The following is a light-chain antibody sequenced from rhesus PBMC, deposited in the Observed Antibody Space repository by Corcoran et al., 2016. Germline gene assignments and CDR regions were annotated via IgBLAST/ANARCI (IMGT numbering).Light chain of an antibody. CDR3: QQYNNWNS. V-gene: IGKV3-35*01. Sequence: EIVMTQSPATLSLSPGERATLSCRASQSVSSNLAWYQQKPGQAPRLLIFYASNRATGIPDRFRGSGSGTDFTLTISSLEPEYVGVYYCQQYNNWNSFGQGTKVEIK. J-gene: IGKJ2*01. CDR1: QSVSSN. CDR2: YAS.